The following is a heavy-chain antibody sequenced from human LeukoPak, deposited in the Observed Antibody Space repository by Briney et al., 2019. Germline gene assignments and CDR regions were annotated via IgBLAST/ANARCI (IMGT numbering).Heavy chain of an antibody. CDR3: ARGLYYDILTAVSGMDV. CDR2: INHSGST. V-gene: IGHV4-34*01. Sequence: PSETLSLTCAVYCGSFSGYYWSWIRQPPGKGLEWIGEINHSGSTNYNPSLKSRVTISVDTSKNQFSLKLSSVTAADTAVYYCARGLYYDILTAVSGMDVWGQGTTVTVSS. CDR1: CGSFSGYY. J-gene: IGHJ6*02. D-gene: IGHD3-9*01.